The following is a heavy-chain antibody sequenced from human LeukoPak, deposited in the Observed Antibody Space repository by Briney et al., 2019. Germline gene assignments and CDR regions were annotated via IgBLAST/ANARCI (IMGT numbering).Heavy chain of an antibody. Sequence: AASVKVSCKASGYTFTSYDINWVRQATGQGLEWMGWMNPNSGNTGYAQKFQGRVTMTRNTSISTAYMELSSLRSEDTAVYCCARAITNPNIAVAGTSKKVNWFDPWGQGTLVTVSS. V-gene: IGHV1-8*01. CDR3: ARAITNPNIAVAGTSKKVNWFDP. CDR1: GYTFTSYD. CDR2: MNPNSGNT. D-gene: IGHD6-19*01. J-gene: IGHJ5*02.